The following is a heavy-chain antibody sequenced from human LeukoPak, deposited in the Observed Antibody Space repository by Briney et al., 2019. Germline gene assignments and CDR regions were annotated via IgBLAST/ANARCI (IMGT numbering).Heavy chain of an antibody. J-gene: IGHJ4*02. CDR2: ISGSGGCT. CDR3: ASPDMDTAI. D-gene: IGHD5-18*01. CDR1: GFTFSSYA. V-gene: IGHV3-23*01. Sequence: GVSLRLSCAASGFTFSSYAMSWVRQAPGKGLEWVSAISGSGGCTFYADSVKGRFTISRDNSKNTLYLQMNTLRARHTAVYYCASPDMDTAIWGQGTRVTVSS.